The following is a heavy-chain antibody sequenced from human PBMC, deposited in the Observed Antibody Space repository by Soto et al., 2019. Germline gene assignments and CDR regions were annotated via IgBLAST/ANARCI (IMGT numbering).Heavy chain of an antibody. J-gene: IGHJ5*02. CDR3: ARVVPGAEAWFGP. CDR2: ISLYSDGT. CDR1: GYTFSNYV. Sequence: ASVKVSCKTSGYTFSNYVITWVRQAPGQPLEWLGWISLYSDGTNYAQKFQGRVSMTTDTSTTTAYMKLRSLRSDDPPVYYCARVVPGAEAWFGPWGQGTLPTDSS. V-gene: IGHV1-18*01. D-gene: IGHD2-2*01.